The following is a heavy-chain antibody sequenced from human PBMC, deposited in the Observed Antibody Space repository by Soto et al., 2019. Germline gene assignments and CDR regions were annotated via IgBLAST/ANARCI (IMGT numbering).Heavy chain of an antibody. CDR2: IYHSGST. D-gene: IGHD2-21*01. V-gene: IGHV4-30-2*01. Sequence: SETLSLTCAVSGGSISSGGYSWSWIRQPPGKGLECIGYIYHSGSTYYNPSLKSRVTISVDRSKNQFSLKLSSVTAADTAVYYCARGPPLLWWSHGTLVTVSS. J-gene: IGHJ4*01. CDR1: GGSISSGGYS. CDR3: ARGPPLLW.